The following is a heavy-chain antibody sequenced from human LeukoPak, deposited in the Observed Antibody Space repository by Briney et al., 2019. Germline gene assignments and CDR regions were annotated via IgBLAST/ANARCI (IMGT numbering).Heavy chain of an antibody. CDR2: ISSGSITI. Sequence: PGGSLRLTCAASRFIFSSYSMNWVRQAPGKGLEWVSYISSGSITIYYADSVKGRFTISRDNSKNTLYLQMNSLRAEDTAVYYCAKVIVGATSFDYWGQGTLVTVSS. V-gene: IGHV3-48*01. CDR3: AKVIVGATSFDY. CDR1: RFIFSSYS. D-gene: IGHD1-26*01. J-gene: IGHJ4*02.